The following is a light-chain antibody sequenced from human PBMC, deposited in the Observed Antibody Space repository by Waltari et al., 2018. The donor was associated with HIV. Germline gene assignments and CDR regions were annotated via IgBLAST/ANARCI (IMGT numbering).Light chain of an antibody. CDR2: RNN. CDR1: RSNIGSNY. J-gene: IGLJ1*01. V-gene: IGLV1-47*01. CDR3: AAWDDTLSGPD. Sequence: QSVLTQPPSASGTPGQRVTISCSGSRSNIGSNYVYWYKQLPGTAPKLLIYRNNERPSGVPDRLSGSKSGTSASLAISWLRSEDEADYYCAAWDDTLSGPDFGTGTKVTVL.